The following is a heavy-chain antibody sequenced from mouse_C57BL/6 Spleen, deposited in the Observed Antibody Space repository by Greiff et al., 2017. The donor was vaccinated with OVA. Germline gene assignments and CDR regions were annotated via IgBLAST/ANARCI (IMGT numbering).Heavy chain of an antibody. Sequence: QVQLQQSGPELVKPGASVKISCKASGYAFSSSWMNWVKQRPGKGLEWIGRIYPGDGDTNYNGKFKGKATLTADKSSSTAYLQLSSLTSEDSAVYFCARECYGSYFDYWGQGTTLTVSS. D-gene: IGHD1-1*01. CDR2: IYPGDGDT. J-gene: IGHJ2*01. CDR3: ARECYGSYFDY. CDR1: GYAFSSSW. V-gene: IGHV1-82*01.